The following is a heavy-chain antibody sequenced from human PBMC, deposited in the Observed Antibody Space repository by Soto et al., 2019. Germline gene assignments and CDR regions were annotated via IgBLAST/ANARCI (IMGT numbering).Heavy chain of an antibody. CDR1: DGSISSSGSY. V-gene: IGHV4-31*11. CDR2: IYHSGGT. Sequence: SETLSLTCAVSDGSISSSGSYWSWVRQHPGKGLEWIGYIYHSGGTYYNPSLKSRVILSVDTSKNHFSLRLTSLTAADTAVYYCARAVGSDNGRFDDWGQGTMVTVS. CDR3: ARAVGSDNGRFDD. J-gene: IGHJ4*02. D-gene: IGHD1-1*01.